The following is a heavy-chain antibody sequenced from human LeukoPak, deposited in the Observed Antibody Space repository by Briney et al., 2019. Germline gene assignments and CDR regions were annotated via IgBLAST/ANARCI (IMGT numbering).Heavy chain of an antibody. CDR2: ISSSSSYI. CDR1: EFTFSSYS. Sequence: PGGSLRLSCAASEFTFSSYSMNWVRQAPGKGLEWVSSISSSSSYIYYADSVKGRFTISRDNAKNSLYLQMNSLRAEDTAVYYCARDGDEAWIINYALDYWGQGTLVTVSS. D-gene: IGHD2-2*01. CDR3: ARDGDEAWIINYALDY. V-gene: IGHV3-21*01. J-gene: IGHJ4*02.